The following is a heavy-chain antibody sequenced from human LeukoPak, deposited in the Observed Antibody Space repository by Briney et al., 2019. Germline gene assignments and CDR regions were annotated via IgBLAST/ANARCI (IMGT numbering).Heavy chain of an antibody. CDR2: ISVYNGNT. Sequence: ASVKVSCKASGYTFINYGISWVRQAPGQGLEWMGWISVYNGNTNYAQNLQGRLTMTTDTSTTTAYMELRSLRSDDTAVYYCARVRTYRSGSYYEDYYYYYMDVWGKGTTVTVSS. J-gene: IGHJ6*03. V-gene: IGHV1-18*01. D-gene: IGHD1-26*01. CDR1: GYTFINYG. CDR3: ARVRTYRSGSYYEDYYYYYMDV.